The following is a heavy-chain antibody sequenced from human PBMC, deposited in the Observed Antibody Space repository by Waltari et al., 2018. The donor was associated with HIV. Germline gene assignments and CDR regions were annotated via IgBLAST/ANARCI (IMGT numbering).Heavy chain of an antibody. CDR1: GGSFSGYY. D-gene: IGHD2-2*01. Sequence: QVQLQQWGAGLLKPSETLSLTCAVYGGSFSGYYWRWIRQPPGKGLEWIGEINHSGSTNYNPSLKSRVTISVDTSKNQFSLKLSSVTAADTAVYYCARGWVGYCSSTSCRRYFDLWGRGTLVTVSS. J-gene: IGHJ2*01. CDR3: ARGWVGYCSSTSCRRYFDL. V-gene: IGHV4-34*01. CDR2: INHSGST.